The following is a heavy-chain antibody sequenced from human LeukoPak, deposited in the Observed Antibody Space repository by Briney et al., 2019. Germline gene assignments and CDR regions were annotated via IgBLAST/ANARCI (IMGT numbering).Heavy chain of an antibody. J-gene: IGHJ5*02. V-gene: IGHV3-48*01. CDR3: ARPRVGATGWFDP. CDR1: GFRFSSYS. Sequence: GGSLRLSCAASGFRFSSYSMNWVRQAPGKGLEWVSYISGSSSTIYYADSVKGRFTISRDNAKNSLYLQMNSLRAEDTAVYYCARPRVGATGWFDPWGQGTLVTVSS. CDR2: ISGSSSTI. D-gene: IGHD1-26*01.